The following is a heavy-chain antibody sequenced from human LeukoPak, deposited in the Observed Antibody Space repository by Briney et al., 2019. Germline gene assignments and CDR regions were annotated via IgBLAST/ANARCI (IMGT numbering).Heavy chain of an antibody. D-gene: IGHD1-1*01. Sequence: GGSLRLSCAVSGFIVSNNYMSWVRQAPGKGLEWVSVIYTGGGTFYSDSVKGRFTISRDNARNTLYLQMNSLRADDASVYYCVHSLPGHHYLEYWGQGTLVTVSS. V-gene: IGHV3-53*01. CDR2: IYTGGGT. J-gene: IGHJ4*02. CDR1: GFIVSNNY. CDR3: VHSLPGHHYLEY.